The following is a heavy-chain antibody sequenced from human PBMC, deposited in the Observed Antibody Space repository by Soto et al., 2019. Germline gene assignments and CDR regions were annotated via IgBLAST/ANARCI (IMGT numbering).Heavy chain of an antibody. CDR2: INSDGSST. CDR3: ARHLLDLYSSSPGIDY. V-gene: IGHV3-74*01. J-gene: IGHJ4*02. CDR1: GFTFSIYW. D-gene: IGHD6-6*01. Sequence: PGGSLRLSCAASGFTFSIYWMHWVRQAPGKGLVWVSRINSDGSSTSYADSVKGRFTISRDNSKNTLYLQMNSLRAEDTAVYYCARHLLDLYSSSPGIDYWGQGTLVTVSS.